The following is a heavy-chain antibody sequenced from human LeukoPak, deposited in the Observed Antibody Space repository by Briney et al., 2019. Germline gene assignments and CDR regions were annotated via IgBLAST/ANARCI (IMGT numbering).Heavy chain of an antibody. CDR1: GFTFSSYW. Sequence: GGSLRLSCAASGFTFSSYWMNWARQAPGKGLEWVASINHNGNVNYYVDSVKGRFTISRDNAKNSLYLQMNSLRAEDTAVYYCGGPNPLLERPSAMDVWGQGTTVTVSS. V-gene: IGHV3-7*03. D-gene: IGHD6-25*01. CDR3: GGPNPLLERPSAMDV. CDR2: INHNGNVN. J-gene: IGHJ6*02.